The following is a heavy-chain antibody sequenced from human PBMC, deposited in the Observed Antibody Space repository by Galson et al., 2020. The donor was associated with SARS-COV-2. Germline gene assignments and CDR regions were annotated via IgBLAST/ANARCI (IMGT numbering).Heavy chain of an antibody. Sequence: SETLSLTCAVSGDSISSHNWWSWVRQYPGKGLEWIGEIHHSGSNNYNPSLKSRVTISVDKSQNQFSLNLRSMTAADTAVYFCARIGPTAGAFYAFDIWGQGTMVTVSS. CDR3: ARIGPTAGAFYAFDI. J-gene: IGHJ3*02. CDR2: IHHSGSN. CDR1: GDSISSHNW. D-gene: IGHD6-13*01. V-gene: IGHV4-4*02.